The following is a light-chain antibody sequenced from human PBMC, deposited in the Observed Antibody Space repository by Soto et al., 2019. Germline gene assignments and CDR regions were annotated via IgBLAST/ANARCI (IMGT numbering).Light chain of an antibody. CDR2: AAS. CDR1: QGISNY. V-gene: IGKV1-17*03. J-gene: IGKJ4*01. Sequence: DIRMTQSPSAMSASVGDRVTITCRASQGISNYLVWFQQTPGKGPKRLISAASTLQSGVPSRFSGSGSGTEFTLTISSLQPEDFATYYCLQHNSYPLTFGGGTKVEIK. CDR3: LQHNSYPLT.